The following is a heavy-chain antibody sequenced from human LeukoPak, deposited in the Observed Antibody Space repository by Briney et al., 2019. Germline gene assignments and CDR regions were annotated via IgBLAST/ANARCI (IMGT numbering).Heavy chain of an antibody. D-gene: IGHD3-22*01. CDR3: ARRGSSAYPDY. V-gene: IGHV1-2*02. CDR1: AYTFTDYY. Sequence: ASVKVSCKASAYTFTDYYMHWVRQAPGQGLDWMAWINPNSGDTNNAQTFQGRVTITRDTSIRTVYMELSRLTSDDTAVYYCARRGSSAYPDYWGQGTLVTASS. J-gene: IGHJ4*02. CDR2: INPNSGDT.